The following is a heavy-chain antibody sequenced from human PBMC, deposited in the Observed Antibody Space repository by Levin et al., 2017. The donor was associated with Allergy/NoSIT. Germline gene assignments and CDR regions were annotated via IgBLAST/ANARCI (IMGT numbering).Heavy chain of an antibody. CDR2: IYTSGST. CDR1: GGSISSYY. CDR3: ARDRLSGTTWEGFNWFDP. J-gene: IGHJ5*02. V-gene: IGHV4-4*07. D-gene: IGHD1-7*01. Sequence: KSSETLSLTCTVSGGSISSYYWSWIRQPAGKGLEWIGRIYTSGSTNYNPSLKSRVTMSVDTSKNQFSLKLSSVTAADTAVYYCARDRLSGTTWEGFNWFDPWGQGTLVTVSS.